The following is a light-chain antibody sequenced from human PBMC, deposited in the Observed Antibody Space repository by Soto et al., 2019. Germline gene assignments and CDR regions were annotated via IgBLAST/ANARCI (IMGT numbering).Light chain of an antibody. V-gene: IGLV3-21*04. Sequence: SYELTQPPSVSVAPGKTARITCGGNNIGSKSVHWYQQKPGQAPVLVIYYDTDRPSGIPERFSGSNSGNTATLTISRVEAGDEADYYCQVWDRSSDHYVFGTGTKLTVL. CDR1: NIGSKS. CDR3: QVWDRSSDHYV. J-gene: IGLJ1*01. CDR2: YDT.